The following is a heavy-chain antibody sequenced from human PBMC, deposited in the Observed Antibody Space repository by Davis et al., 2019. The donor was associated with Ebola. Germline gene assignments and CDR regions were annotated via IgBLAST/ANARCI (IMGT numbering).Heavy chain of an antibody. CDR3: ATEAVVTAIRIQY. J-gene: IGHJ4*02. CDR2: IYYSGFT. CDR1: GGSIRSYY. D-gene: IGHD2-21*02. V-gene: IGHV4-59*08. Sequence: SETLSLTCTVSGGSIRSYYWSWIRQPPGKGLEWIGYIYYSGFTNYNPSLKSRATISVDTSKNQFSLRLSSVTAADTAVYYCATEAVVTAIRIQYWGQGTLVTVSS.